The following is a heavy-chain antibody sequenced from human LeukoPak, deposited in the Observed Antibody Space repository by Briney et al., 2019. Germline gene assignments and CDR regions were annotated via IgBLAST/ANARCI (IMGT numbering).Heavy chain of an antibody. CDR2: INHSGST. J-gene: IGHJ4*02. D-gene: IGHD3-10*01. CDR1: GGSFSGYY. CDR3: AKGHYYGSGSYWV. V-gene: IGHV4-34*01. Sequence: SETLSLTCAVHGGSFSGYYWSWIRQPPGRGLEWSGEINHSGSTNYNPSLKSRVTISVDTSKNQFSLKLSSVTAADTAVYYCAKGHYYGSGSYWVWGQGTLVTVSS.